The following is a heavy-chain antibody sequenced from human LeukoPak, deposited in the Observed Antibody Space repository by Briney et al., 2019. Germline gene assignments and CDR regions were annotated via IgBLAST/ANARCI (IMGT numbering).Heavy chain of an antibody. CDR1: GFTFSSYS. CDR3: ASNQNPYTSGWYVDY. J-gene: IGHJ4*02. D-gene: IGHD6-19*01. V-gene: IGHV3-21*01. CDR2: ISSSSSYI. Sequence: SGGSLRLSCAASGFTFSSYSMNWVRQAPGKGLEWVSSISSSSSYIYYADSVKGRFTISRDNAKNSLYLQMNSLRAEDTAVYYCASNQNPYTSGWYVDYWGQGTLVTVSS.